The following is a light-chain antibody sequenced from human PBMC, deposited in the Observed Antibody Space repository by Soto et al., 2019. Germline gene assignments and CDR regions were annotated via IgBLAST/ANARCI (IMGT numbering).Light chain of an antibody. CDR3: QQYNTWPPT. Sequence: IVMAQTPATLSGSGGERGTLSCRASQSVSSNLAWYQQKPGQAPRLLIYGASTRATGVPARISGSASGTEFTLTISSLQSEDFAVYSCQQYNTWPPTFGQGTKVDIK. J-gene: IGKJ1*01. V-gene: IGKV3-15*01. CDR2: GAS. CDR1: QSVSSN.